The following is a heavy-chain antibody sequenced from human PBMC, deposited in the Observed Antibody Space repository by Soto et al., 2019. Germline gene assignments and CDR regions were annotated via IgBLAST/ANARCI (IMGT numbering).Heavy chain of an antibody. Sequence: GGSLRLSCAASGFTFSSYWMHWVRQAPGKGLEWVSRISSSGSSTYYADSVKGRFTISRDNAKNTLYLQMNSLRAEDTAVYYCAKDHLPGSTRCCSDYWGQGTLVTVSS. CDR1: GFTFSSYW. CDR2: ISSSGSST. J-gene: IGHJ4*02. CDR3: AKDHLPGSTRCCSDY. V-gene: IGHV3-74*01. D-gene: IGHD2-2*01.